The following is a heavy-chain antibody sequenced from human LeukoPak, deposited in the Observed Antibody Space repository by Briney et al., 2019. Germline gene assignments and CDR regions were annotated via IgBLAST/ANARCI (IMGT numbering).Heavy chain of an antibody. J-gene: IGHJ3*02. Sequence: SETLSLTCAVSGYSISSDFYWGWIRQPPGKGLEWIGSIYHSGSTYYNPSLESRVAISLDTSKNQFSLKLSSVTAADTAMYYCARGRRWLQYDDAFDIWGQGTMVIVSS. D-gene: IGHD5-24*01. CDR2: IYHSGST. CDR1: GYSISSDFY. CDR3: ARGRRWLQYDDAFDI. V-gene: IGHV4-38-2*01.